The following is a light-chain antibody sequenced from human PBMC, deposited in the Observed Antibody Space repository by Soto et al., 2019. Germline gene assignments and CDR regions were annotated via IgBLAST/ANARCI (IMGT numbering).Light chain of an antibody. V-gene: IGLV2-18*02. CDR3: SSYTTSNNYV. J-gene: IGLJ1*01. CDR2: EVS. CDR1: SSDVGSYNR. Sequence: QSALTQPPSVSGSPGQSVTISCTGTSSDVGSYNRVSWYQQPLGTAPKLMIYEVSNRPSGVPDRFSGSKSGNTASLTISGLQAADEADYYCSSYTTSNNYVFGTRTKLTVL.